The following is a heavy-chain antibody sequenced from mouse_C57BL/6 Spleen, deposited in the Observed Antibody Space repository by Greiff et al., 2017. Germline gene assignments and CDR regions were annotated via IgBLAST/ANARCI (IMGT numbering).Heavy chain of an antibody. J-gene: IGHJ1*03. Sequence: EVQGVESGGGLVQPGGSLSLSCAASGFTFTDYYMSWVRQPPGKALEWLGFIRNKANGYTTEYSASVKGRFTISRDNSQSILYLHMNALRAEDSATYYCARYRANWDWYFDVWGTGTTVTVSS. CDR1: GFTFTDYY. CDR3: ARYRANWDWYFDV. D-gene: IGHD4-1*01. CDR2: IRNKANGYTT. V-gene: IGHV7-3*01.